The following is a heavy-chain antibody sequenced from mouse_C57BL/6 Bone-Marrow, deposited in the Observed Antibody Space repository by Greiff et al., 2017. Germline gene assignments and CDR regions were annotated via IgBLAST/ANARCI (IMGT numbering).Heavy chain of an antibody. CDR2: IRNKANGYTT. CDR1: GFTFTDYY. CDR3: ARYMIRRDLDV. D-gene: IGHD2-12*01. V-gene: IGHV7-3*01. J-gene: IGHJ1*03. Sequence: EVKLVESGGGLVQPGGSLSLSCAASGFTFTDYYMSWVRQPPGKALEWLGFIRNKANGYTTEYSASVKGRFTISRDNSQSILYLQMNALRAEDSAIYYCARYMIRRDLDVWGTGTTVTVSS.